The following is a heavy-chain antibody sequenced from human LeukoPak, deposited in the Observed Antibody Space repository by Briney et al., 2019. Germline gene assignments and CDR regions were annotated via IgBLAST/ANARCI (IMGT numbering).Heavy chain of an antibody. CDR2: IWYDGSNE. CDR3: ATVRGCGGDCYYSDY. J-gene: IGHJ4*02. Sequence: GRSLRFSCAASGFTFRNYGMHWVRQAPGKGLEWVAIIWYDGSNEYYADSVKGRFTISRDNSKNTLYLQMNSLRAEDTAVYYCATVRGCGGDCYYSDYWGQGTLVTVSS. D-gene: IGHD2-21*02. CDR1: GFTFRNYG. V-gene: IGHV3-33*01.